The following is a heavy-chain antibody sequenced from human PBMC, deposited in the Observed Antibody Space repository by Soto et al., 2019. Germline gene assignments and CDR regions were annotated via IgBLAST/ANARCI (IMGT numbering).Heavy chain of an antibody. CDR3: ARVQAVAGTYYYYMDV. Sequence: GGSLRLSSAASGFTFSSYDMHWVRQATGKGLEWVSAIGTAGDTYYPGSVKGRFTISRENAKNSLYLQMNSLRAGDTAVYYCARVQAVAGTYYYYMDVWGKGTTVTVSS. J-gene: IGHJ6*03. V-gene: IGHV3-13*01. CDR1: GFTFSSYD. D-gene: IGHD6-19*01. CDR2: IGTAGDT.